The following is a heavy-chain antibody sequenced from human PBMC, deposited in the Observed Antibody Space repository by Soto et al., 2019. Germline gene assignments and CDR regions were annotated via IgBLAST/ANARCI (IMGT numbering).Heavy chain of an antibody. CDR2: IVDGSGNT. V-gene: IGHV1-58*01. Sequence: SVQGSWEAYGFTFTSPAVQRVRQGHGERLEGIGCIVDGSGNTNYAQKFKERVTTTRDTSTTTAYMEVTCLTSEDTPIYYCAAGLYSGGRRCSFDLWGQRTMATVSS. J-gene: IGHJ3*01. D-gene: IGHD2-15*01. CDR1: GFTFTSPA. CDR3: AAGLYSGGRRCSFDL.